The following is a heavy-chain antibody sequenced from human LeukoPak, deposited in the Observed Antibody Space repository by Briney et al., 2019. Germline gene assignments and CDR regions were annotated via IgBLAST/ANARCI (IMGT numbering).Heavy chain of an antibody. CDR1: GFTFSSYS. V-gene: IGHV3-21*01. D-gene: IGHD3-3*01. CDR3: ARVSFGVVIPDPSDY. J-gene: IGHJ4*02. Sequence: GGSLRLSCAASGFTFSSYSMNWVRQAPGKGLEWVSSISSSSSYIYYADSVKGRFTISRDNAKNSLYLQMNSLRAEDTAVYCCARVSFGVVIPDPSDYWGQGTLVTVSS. CDR2: ISSSSSYI.